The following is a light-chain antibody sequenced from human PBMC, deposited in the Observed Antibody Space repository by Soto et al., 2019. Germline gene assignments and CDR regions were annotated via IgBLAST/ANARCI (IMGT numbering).Light chain of an antibody. J-gene: IGKJ3*01. V-gene: IGKV1D-12*01. CDR3: QQADSFPHT. CDR1: QDISSW. CDR2: AAS. Sequence: DIQMTQSPSAVSASVGDRVTIICRASQDISSWLAWYQQKPGKAPKLLIFAASRLQTGVPSRFSGSGSGTDFTLTINNLQPEDFATYYCQQADSFPHTFGPGNTVHV.